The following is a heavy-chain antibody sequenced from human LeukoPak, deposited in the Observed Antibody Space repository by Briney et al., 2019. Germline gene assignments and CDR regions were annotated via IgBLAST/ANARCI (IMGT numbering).Heavy chain of an antibody. D-gene: IGHD2-15*01. Sequence: GGSLRLSCAASGFTFSDYYMSWIRQAPGKGLEWVSYISSSGSTRYYADSVKGRFTISRDNSKNTLYLQMNSLRAEDTAVYYCAEDRYCSGGRCYDDPFGYWGQGTLVTVSS. CDR2: ISSSGSTR. J-gene: IGHJ4*01. CDR1: GFTFSDYY. V-gene: IGHV3-11*01. CDR3: AEDRYCSGGRCYDDPFGY.